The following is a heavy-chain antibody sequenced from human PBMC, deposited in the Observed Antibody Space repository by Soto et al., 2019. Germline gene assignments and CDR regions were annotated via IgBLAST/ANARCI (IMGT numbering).Heavy chain of an antibody. CDR2: IYYSGST. Sequence: SETLSITCTVSGGTISRYYMNWSRKPPGKRLEWIGSIYYSGSTYYNPSLKSRVTIYVDTYKNQFSLKLSYVTDAETAVYYCARSEESIADLSYYYYGMDVWGQGTPVTVS. CDR1: GGTISRYY. D-gene: IGHD6-6*01. V-gene: IGHV4-59*05. J-gene: IGHJ6*02. CDR3: ARSEESIADLSYYYYGMDV.